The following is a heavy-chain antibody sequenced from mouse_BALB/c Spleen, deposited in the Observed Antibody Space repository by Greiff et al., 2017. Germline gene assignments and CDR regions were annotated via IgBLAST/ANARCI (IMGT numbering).Heavy chain of an antibody. CDR3: ARPLYDGYPFAY. Sequence: DVQLVESGGGLVQPGGSLKLSCAASGFTFSSYTMSWVRQTPEKRLEWVAYISNGGGSTYYPDTVKGRFTISRDNAKNTLYLQMSSLKSEDTAMYYCARPLYDGYPFAYWGQGTLVTVSA. CDR2: ISNGGGST. D-gene: IGHD2-3*01. V-gene: IGHV5-12-2*01. J-gene: IGHJ3*01. CDR1: GFTFSSYT.